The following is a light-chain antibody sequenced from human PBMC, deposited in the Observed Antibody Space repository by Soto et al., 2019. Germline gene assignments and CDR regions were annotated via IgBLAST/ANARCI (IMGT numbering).Light chain of an antibody. CDR2: DVN. CDR1: SSDVGGYNY. Sequence: QSALTQPPSASGSPGQSVTISCTGASSDVGGYNYVSWYQQHPGKAPKLMIYDVNRRPSGVPDRFSGSKSGNTASLTVSGLQPEDEADYYCTSHAGSNTPFVFGTGTKVTVL. J-gene: IGLJ1*01. CDR3: TSHAGSNTPFV. V-gene: IGLV2-8*01.